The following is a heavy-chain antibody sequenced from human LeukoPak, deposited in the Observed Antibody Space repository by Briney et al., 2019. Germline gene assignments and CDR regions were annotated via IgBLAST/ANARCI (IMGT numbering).Heavy chain of an antibody. CDR3: AKDYCGGDCYSGWYFDL. V-gene: IGHV3-9*01. Sequence: GRSLRLSCAASGFTFDDYAMHWVRQAPGKGLEWVSGISYNSDTIAYADSVKGRFTISRDNAKNSLYLQMNSLRAEDSALYYCAKDYCGGDCYSGWYFDLWGRGTLVTVSS. CDR1: GFTFDDYA. D-gene: IGHD2-21*02. J-gene: IGHJ2*01. CDR2: ISYNSDTI.